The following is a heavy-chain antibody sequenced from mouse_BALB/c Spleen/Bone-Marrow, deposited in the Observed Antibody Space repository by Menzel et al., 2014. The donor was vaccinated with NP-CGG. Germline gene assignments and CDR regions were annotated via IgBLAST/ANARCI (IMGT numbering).Heavy chain of an antibody. Sequence: VQLQQSGAALVRSGASVELFCIASGFNIKDYYMHWVKQRPEQGLEWIGWIDPGNGDTEYAPKFRGKATMTADTSSNTAYLQHSSLTSEDTAVYYCNAEHGNYHYFDYWGQGTTLTVSS. V-gene: IGHV14-4*02. D-gene: IGHD6-1*01. J-gene: IGHJ2*01. CDR2: IDPGNGDT. CDR3: NAEHGNYHYFDY. CDR1: GFNIKDYY.